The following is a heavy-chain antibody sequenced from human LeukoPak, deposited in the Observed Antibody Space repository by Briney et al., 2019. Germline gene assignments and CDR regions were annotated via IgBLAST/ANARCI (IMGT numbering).Heavy chain of an antibody. CDR1: RFTFSSYS. V-gene: IGHV3-21*01. CDR3: AREGDYYDSSGYYPQLLDY. Sequence: GGSLRLSCAASRFTFSSYSMNWVRPAPGKGLEWVSSISSSSSYIYYADSVKGRFTISRDNAKNSLYLQMNSLRAEDTAVYYCAREGDYYDSSGYYPQLLDYWGQGTLVTVSS. J-gene: IGHJ4*02. D-gene: IGHD3-22*01. CDR2: ISSSSSYI.